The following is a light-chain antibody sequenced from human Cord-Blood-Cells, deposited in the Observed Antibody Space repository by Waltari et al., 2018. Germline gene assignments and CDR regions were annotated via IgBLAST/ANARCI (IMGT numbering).Light chain of an antibody. CDR1: SSDVGSYNL. CDR2: EGS. CDR3: CSYAGSSTLV. J-gene: IGLJ1*01. V-gene: IGLV2-23*01. Sequence: QSALTQPASVSGSPGQSITISCTGTSSDVGSYNLVSWYQQHPGKAPKLMMYEGSTRTSGGSNRVSGAKSGNTASLTISGLQAEDKADYYCCSYAGSSTLVFGTGTKVTVL.